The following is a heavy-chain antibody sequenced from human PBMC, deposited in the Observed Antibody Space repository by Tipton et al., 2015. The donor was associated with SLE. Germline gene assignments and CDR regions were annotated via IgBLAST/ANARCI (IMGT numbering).Heavy chain of an antibody. CDR1: GGSIGSHY. V-gene: IGHV4-59*11. CDR3: ARGEESSSCWYEAS. J-gene: IGHJ5*02. Sequence: TLSLTCTVSGGSIGSHYWSWIRQPPGKGLEWIGYIDDSGNTDYTPSLKSRVTISVDTSKNQFSLKLSSVTAADTAVYYCARGEESSSCWYEASWGQGTQVTVSS. CDR2: IDDSGNT. D-gene: IGHD6-19*01.